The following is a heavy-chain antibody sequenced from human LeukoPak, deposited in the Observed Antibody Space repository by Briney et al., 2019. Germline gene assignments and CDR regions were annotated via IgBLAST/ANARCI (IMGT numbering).Heavy chain of an antibody. V-gene: IGHV4-34*01. J-gene: IGHJ5*02. CDR1: GGSFRGYY. D-gene: IGHD3-22*01. Sequence: SETLSLTCAVYGGSFRGYYWSWIRQPPGKGLEWIGEINHSGSTNYNPSLKSRVTISVDTSKNQFSLKLSSVTAADTAVYYCARGLFDRRFDPWGQGTLVTVSS. CDR2: INHSGST. CDR3: ARGLFDRRFDP.